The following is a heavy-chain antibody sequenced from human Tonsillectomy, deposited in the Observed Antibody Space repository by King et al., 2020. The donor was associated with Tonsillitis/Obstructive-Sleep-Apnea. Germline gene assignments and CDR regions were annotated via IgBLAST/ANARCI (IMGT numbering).Heavy chain of an antibody. CDR3: ARDISSGWSRNDAFDI. Sequence: QLVQSGSELKKPGASVKVSCKASGYTFTSYAMNWVRQAPGQGLEWMGWINTNTGRPTYAQGFTGRFVFSLDTSVSTAYLQISSLKAEDTAVYYCARDISSGWSRNDAFDIWAKGQWSPSLQ. V-gene: IGHV7-4-1*02. CDR2: INTNTGRP. J-gene: IGHJ3*02. CDR1: GYTFTSYA. D-gene: IGHD6-19*01.